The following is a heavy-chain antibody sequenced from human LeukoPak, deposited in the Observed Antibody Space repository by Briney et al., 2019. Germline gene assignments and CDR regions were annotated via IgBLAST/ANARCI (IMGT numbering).Heavy chain of an antibody. V-gene: IGHV3-23*01. CDR2: ISGGSGST. CDR1: GFTFTSCS. J-gene: IGHJ4*02. D-gene: IGHD1-26*01. CDR3: AKGGKWDVTPFDY. Sequence: PGGSLRLSCAASGFTFTSCSMNWVRQAPGKGLEWVSTISGGSGSTYYADSVKGRFTISRDNSKNTLYLQVNSLRAEDTAVYYCAKGGKWDVTPFDYWGQGTLVTVSS.